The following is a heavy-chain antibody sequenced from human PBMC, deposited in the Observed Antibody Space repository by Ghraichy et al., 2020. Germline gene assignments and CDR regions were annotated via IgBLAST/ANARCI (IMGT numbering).Heavy chain of an antibody. CDR3: ARDSCSGGSCYPVPRVYYGMDV. CDR1: GYTFTRYY. Sequence: ASVKVSCKASGYTFTRYYMLWVRQAPGQGLEWMGIINPSGGSTSYAQKFQGRVTMTRDTSKSTVYMELSSLRSEDTAVYYCARDSCSGGSCYPVPRVYYGMDVWGQGITFTVSS. V-gene: IGHV1-46*01. D-gene: IGHD2-15*01. J-gene: IGHJ6*02. CDR2: INPSGGST.